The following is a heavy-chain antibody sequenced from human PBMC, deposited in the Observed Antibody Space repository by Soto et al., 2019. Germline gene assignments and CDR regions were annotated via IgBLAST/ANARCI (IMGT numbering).Heavy chain of an antibody. CDR3: ARLFGGYSGSHADEFDI. V-gene: IGHV3-30-3*01. CDR2: ITYDGSNQ. D-gene: IGHD1-26*01. J-gene: IGHJ3*02. CDR1: GFSFSRFA. Sequence: QVQLEESGGDVVQPGRSLRLSCAGSGFSFSRFAIHWVRQAPGKGLEWVAVITYDGSNQYYADSVKGRFTVSRDNSRSTVYLQMNNLRSEDTAIYYCARLFGGYSGSHADEFDIWGQGTMVPVSS.